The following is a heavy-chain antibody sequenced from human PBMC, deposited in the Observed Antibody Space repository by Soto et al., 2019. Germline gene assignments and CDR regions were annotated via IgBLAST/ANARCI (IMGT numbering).Heavy chain of an antibody. Sequence: ASVKVSCKASGYTFTSYAMHWVRQAPGQRLEWMGWINAGNGNTKYSQKFQGRVTITRDTSASTAYMELSSLRSEDTAVYYCARQYYYGSGSPSWFDPWGQGTLVTVSS. D-gene: IGHD3-10*01. J-gene: IGHJ5*02. CDR1: GYTFTSYA. V-gene: IGHV1-3*01. CDR3: ARQYYYGSGSPSWFDP. CDR2: INAGNGNT.